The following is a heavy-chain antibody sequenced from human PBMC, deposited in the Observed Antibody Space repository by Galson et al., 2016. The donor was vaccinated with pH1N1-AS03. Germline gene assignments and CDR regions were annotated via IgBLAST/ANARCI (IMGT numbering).Heavy chain of an antibody. CDR3: EKESSIWSDHFDY. CDR2: ISGGSDGT. Sequence: SLRLSCAASGFMFSSYAMSWVRQAPGKGLEWVSAISGGSDGTEYADSVKGRFTISRDNSKNTLFLQMNSLRAEDTAVYYCEKESSIWSDHFDYWGQGILVTVSS. D-gene: IGHD6-13*01. CDR1: GFMFSSYA. J-gene: IGHJ4*02. V-gene: IGHV3-23*01.